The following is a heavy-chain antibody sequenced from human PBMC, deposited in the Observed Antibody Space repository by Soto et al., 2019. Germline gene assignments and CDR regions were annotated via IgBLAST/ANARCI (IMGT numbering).Heavy chain of an antibody. CDR1: GGSFSGYY. CDR2: INHSGST. Sequence: LSLTCAVYGGSFSGYYWSWIRQPPGKGLEWIGEINHSGSTNYNPSLKGRVTISVDTSKNQFSLKLSSVTAADTAVYYCARGENVLLWFGEPSHYGMDVWGQGTTVTVSS. D-gene: IGHD3-10*01. V-gene: IGHV4-34*01. J-gene: IGHJ6*02. CDR3: ARGENVLLWFGEPSHYGMDV.